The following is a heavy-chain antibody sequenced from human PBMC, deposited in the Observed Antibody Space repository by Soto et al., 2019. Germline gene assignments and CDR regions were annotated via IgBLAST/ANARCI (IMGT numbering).Heavy chain of an antibody. CDR3: ARGELWFDY. D-gene: IGHD5-18*01. Sequence: EVQLVESGGGLVKPGGSLRVSCVASGFTFSSYSMNWVRQAPGKGLEWVSSISSLSSYIYYADSVKGRFTISRDNAKNSLYLQMNSVRAEDTAIYYCARGELWFDYWGQGTLVTVSS. CDR1: GFTFSSYS. J-gene: IGHJ4*02. V-gene: IGHV3-21*01. CDR2: ISSLSSYI.